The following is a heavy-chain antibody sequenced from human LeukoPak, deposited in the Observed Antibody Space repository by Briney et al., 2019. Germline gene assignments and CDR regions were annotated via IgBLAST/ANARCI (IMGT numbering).Heavy chain of an antibody. CDR1: GFTFSSFA. CDR2: ISGRSGSA. J-gene: IGHJ4*02. V-gene: IGHV3-23*01. D-gene: IGHD6-13*01. CDR3: AKTLDVSRWNYFDY. Sequence: GGSLRLSCAASGFTFSSFAMSWVRQAPGKGLEWVSGISGRSGSAYYADSVKGRFTISRDNSKNTLYLQMNSLRAEGTAVYYCAKTLDVSRWNYFDYWGQGTLVTVSS.